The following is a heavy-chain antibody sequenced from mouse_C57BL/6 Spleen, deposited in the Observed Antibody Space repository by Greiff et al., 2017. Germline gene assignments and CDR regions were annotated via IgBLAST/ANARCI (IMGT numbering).Heavy chain of an antibody. D-gene: IGHD1-1*01. J-gene: IGHJ2*01. CDR1: GYTFTDYY. Sequence: EVQLQQSGPELVKPGASVKISCKASGYTFTDYYMNWVKQSHGKSLEWIGDINPNNGGTSYNQKFKGKATLTVDKSSSTAYLELRSLTSEDSAVYYCARRGYGSSYRGYYFDYWGQGTTLTVSS. V-gene: IGHV1-26*01. CDR3: ARRGYGSSYRGYYFDY. CDR2: INPNNGGT.